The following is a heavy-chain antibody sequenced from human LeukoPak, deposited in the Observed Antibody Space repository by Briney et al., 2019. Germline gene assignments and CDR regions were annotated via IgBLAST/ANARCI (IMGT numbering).Heavy chain of an antibody. J-gene: IGHJ4*02. CDR1: GFTFSSYA. Sequence: GGSLRLSCAASGFTFSSYAMSWVRQAPGKGLEWVSAISGSGGSTYYADSVKGRFTISRDNSKNTLCLQMNSLRAEDTAVYYCAKDYYDSSGYYYFTLGYWGQGTLVTVSS. D-gene: IGHD3-22*01. CDR3: AKDYYDSSGYYYFTLGY. CDR2: ISGSGGST. V-gene: IGHV3-23*01.